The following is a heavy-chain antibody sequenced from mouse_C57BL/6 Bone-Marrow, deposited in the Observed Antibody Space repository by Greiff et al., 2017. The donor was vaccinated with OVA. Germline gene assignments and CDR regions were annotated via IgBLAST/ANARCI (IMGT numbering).Heavy chain of an antibody. V-gene: IGHV1-42*01. J-gene: IGHJ1*03. CDR2: INPSTGGT. CDR1: GYSFTGYY. CDR3: ARYGTWYFDV. D-gene: IGHD1-1*01. Sequence: EVQRVESGPELVKPGASVKISCKASGYSFTGYYMNWVKQSPEKSLEWIGEINPSTGGTTYNQKFKAKATLTVDKSSSTAYMQLKSLTSEDPAVYYCARYGTWYFDVWGTGTTVTVSA.